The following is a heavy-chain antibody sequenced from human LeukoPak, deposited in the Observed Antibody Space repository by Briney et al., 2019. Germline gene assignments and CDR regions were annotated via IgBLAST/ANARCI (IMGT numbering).Heavy chain of an antibody. V-gene: IGHV1-8*01. D-gene: IGHD1-1*01. Sequence: RASVKVSCKASGYTFTSYDINWVRQATGQGLEWMGWMNPNSGNTGYAQKFQGRVTMTRNTSISTAYMELISLRSEDTAVYYCARMAGTTGTADFDYWGQGTLVTVSS. J-gene: IGHJ4*02. CDR2: MNPNSGNT. CDR3: ARMAGTTGTADFDY. CDR1: GYTFTSYD.